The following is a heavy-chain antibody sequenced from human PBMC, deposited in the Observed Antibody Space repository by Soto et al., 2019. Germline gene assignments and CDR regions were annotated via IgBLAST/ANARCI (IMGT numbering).Heavy chain of an antibody. V-gene: IGHV4-61*01. CDR3: ARDGGVWFGEWGXDY. CDR1: GGSVSSGSYY. J-gene: IGHJ4*02. D-gene: IGHD3-10*01. Sequence: QVQLQESGPGLVKPSETLSLTCTVSGGSVSSGSYYWSWIRQPPGKGLEWIGYIYYSGSTNYNPSLXSRVTISVDTSKNQFSLKLSSVTAADXXXXXXARDGGVWFGEWGXDYWGQGT. CDR2: IYYSGST.